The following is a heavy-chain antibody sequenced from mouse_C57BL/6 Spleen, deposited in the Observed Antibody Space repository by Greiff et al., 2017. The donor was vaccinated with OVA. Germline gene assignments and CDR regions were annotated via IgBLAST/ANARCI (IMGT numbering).Heavy chain of an antibody. CDR1: GYTFTSYW. CDR3: ARYGTGTGYFDV. J-gene: IGHJ1*03. D-gene: IGHD4-1*01. CDR2: IYPGSGST. Sequence: QVQLQQPGAELVKPGASVKMSCKASGYTFTSYWITWVKQRPGQGLEWIGDIYPGSGSTNYNEKFKSKATLTVDTSSSTAYMQLSSLTSEDSAVYYCARYGTGTGYFDVWGTGTTVTVSS. V-gene: IGHV1-55*01.